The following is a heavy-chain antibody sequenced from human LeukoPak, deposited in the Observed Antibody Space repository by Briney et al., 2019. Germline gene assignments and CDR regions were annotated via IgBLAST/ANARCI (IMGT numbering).Heavy chain of an antibody. CDR3: ARGVLMVRGVIGDAFDI. D-gene: IGHD3-10*01. Sequence: GGSLRLSCAASGFTFSTYGMHWVRQAPGKGLGWVAVMSYDGSNKYYADSVKGRFTISRDNSKNTLYLQMNSLRAEDTAVYFCARGVLMVRGVIGDAFDIWGQGTMVTVSS. J-gene: IGHJ3*02. CDR2: MSYDGSNK. CDR1: GFTFSTYG. V-gene: IGHV3-30*03.